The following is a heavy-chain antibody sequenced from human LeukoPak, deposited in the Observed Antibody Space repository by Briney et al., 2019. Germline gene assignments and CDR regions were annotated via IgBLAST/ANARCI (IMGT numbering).Heavy chain of an antibody. CDR2: INHSGST. D-gene: IGHD4-17*01. J-gene: IGHJ4*02. CDR1: GGSISSYY. CDR3: ARGRYGDYERYFDY. V-gene: IGHV4-34*01. Sequence: SETLSLTCTISGGSISSYYWSWIRQPPGKGLEWIGEINHSGSTNYNPSLKSRVTISVDTSKNQFSLKLSSVTAAGTAVYSCARGRYGDYERYFDYWGQGTLVTVSS.